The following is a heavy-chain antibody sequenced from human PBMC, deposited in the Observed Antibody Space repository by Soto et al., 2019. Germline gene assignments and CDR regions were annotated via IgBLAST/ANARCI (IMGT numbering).Heavy chain of an antibody. CDR3: AKSIQENYGVDDAFDI. CDR2: ISWNSGSI. D-gene: IGHD4-17*01. Sequence: EVQLVESGGGLVQPGRSLRLSCAASGFTFDDYAMHWVRQAPGKGLEWVAGISWNSGSIGYADSVKGRFTISRDNAKNSLYVKMNSLRAEDTALYYCAKSIQENYGVDDAFDIWGQGTMVTVSS. V-gene: IGHV3-9*01. CDR1: GFTFDDYA. J-gene: IGHJ3*02.